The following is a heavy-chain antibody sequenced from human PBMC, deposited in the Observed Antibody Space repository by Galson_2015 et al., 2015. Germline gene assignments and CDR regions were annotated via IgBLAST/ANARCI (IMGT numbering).Heavy chain of an antibody. CDR1: GFTFSNAW. Sequence: SLRLSCAASGFTFSNAWMSWVRQAPGKGLEWVGRIKSKTDGGTTDYAAPVKGRFTISRDDSKNTLYLQMNSLKTEDTAVYYCTTDIYHDPLYAFDIWGQGTMVTVSS. CDR3: TTDIYHDPLYAFDI. CDR2: IKSKTDGGTT. V-gene: IGHV3-15*01. D-gene: IGHD1-14*01. J-gene: IGHJ3*02.